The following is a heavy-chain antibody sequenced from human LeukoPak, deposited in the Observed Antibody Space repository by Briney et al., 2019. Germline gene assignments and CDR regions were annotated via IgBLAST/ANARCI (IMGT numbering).Heavy chain of an antibody. CDR1: GFTFSSYS. CDR2: ISSSSSTI. CDR3: ARDRKVATDYYYYGMDV. D-gene: IGHD5-12*01. Sequence: GGSLRLSCAASGFTFSSYSMNWVRQAPGKGLEWVSYISSSSSTIYYADSVKGRFTISRDNSKNTLYLQMNSLRAEDTAVYYCARDRKVATDYYYYGMDVWGQGTTVTVSS. J-gene: IGHJ6*02. V-gene: IGHV3-48*01.